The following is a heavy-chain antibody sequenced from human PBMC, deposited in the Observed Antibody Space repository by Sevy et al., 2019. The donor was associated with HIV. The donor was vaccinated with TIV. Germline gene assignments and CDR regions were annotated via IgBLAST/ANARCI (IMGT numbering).Heavy chain of an antibody. Sequence: SETLSPTCTVSGDSISGYYWSWIRQSPGKGLQWIGYIYYNGRTNYDPSLKSRVIISTDTSKNQFSLKLSSVTAADTAIYYCARAAANYYYAMDVWGQGTTVTVSS. V-gene: IGHV4-59*01. J-gene: IGHJ6*02. CDR3: ARAAANYYYAMDV. CDR1: GDSISGYY. CDR2: IYYNGRT.